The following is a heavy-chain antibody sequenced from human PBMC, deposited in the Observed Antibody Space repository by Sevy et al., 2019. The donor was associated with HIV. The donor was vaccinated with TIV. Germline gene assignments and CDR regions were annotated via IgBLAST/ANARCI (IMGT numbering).Heavy chain of an antibody. D-gene: IGHD4-17*01. J-gene: IGHJ4*02. Sequence: GGSLRLSCAASGFTFSTYGMHWVHQAPGKGLEWVALIWFDGSNTYYAYSVKGRFTISRDIAKNTLHLQMNSLRAEDTAVYYCARDLEFYDYGDYGPAFMPDYWGQGTLVTVSS. CDR1: GFTFSTYG. CDR2: IWFDGSNT. CDR3: ARDLEFYDYGDYGPAFMPDY. V-gene: IGHV3-33*01.